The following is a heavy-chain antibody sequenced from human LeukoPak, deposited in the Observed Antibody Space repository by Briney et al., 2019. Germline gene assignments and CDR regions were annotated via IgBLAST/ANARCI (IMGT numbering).Heavy chain of an antibody. D-gene: IGHD3-22*01. CDR1: GFTFSSYS. Sequence: PGGSLRLSCAASGFTFSSYSMNWVRQAPGKGLEWVSSISSSSSYIYYAGSVKGRFTISRDNAKNALYLQMNSLRAEDTAVYYCAKSAYDSSGYYEWFDPWGQGTLVTVSS. V-gene: IGHV3-21*04. J-gene: IGHJ5*02. CDR2: ISSSSSYI. CDR3: AKSAYDSSGYYEWFDP.